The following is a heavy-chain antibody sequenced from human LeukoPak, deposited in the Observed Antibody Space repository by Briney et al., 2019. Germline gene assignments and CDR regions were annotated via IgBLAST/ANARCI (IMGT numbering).Heavy chain of an antibody. CDR3: ARGTTGSRYYFDF. Sequence: PGGSLRLSCAASGFTFSSFWMHWVRQAPGKGLVWVSRLNIDGSRTYYADSVKGRFTISRDNAKNTLYLQMNSLRAEDTAVYYCARGTTGSRYYFDFWGQGTLVTVS. J-gene: IGHJ4*02. CDR1: GFTFSSFW. D-gene: IGHD1-1*01. V-gene: IGHV3-74*01. CDR2: LNIDGSRT.